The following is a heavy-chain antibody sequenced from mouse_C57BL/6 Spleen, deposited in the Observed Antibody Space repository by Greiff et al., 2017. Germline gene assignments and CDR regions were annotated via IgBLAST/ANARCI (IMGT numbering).Heavy chain of an antibody. CDR2: IYPRSGNT. D-gene: IGHD2-4*01. J-gene: IGHJ3*01. CDR3: ARSEYDYDGFAY. Sequence: QVQLQQSGAELARPGASVKLSCKASGYTFTSYGISWVKQRTGQGLEWIGEIYPRSGNTYYNEKFKGKATLTADKSSSTAYMELRSLTSEDSAVYFCARSEYDYDGFAYWGQGTLVTVSA. CDR1: GYTFTSYG. V-gene: IGHV1-81*01.